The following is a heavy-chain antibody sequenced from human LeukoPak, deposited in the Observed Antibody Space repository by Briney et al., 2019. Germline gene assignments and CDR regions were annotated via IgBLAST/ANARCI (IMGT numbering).Heavy chain of an antibody. J-gene: IGHJ4*02. CDR1: GFTFSSYA. Sequence: GGSLRLSCAASGFTFSSYAMSWVRQAPGKGLERVSAISGSGGSTYYADSVKGRFTISRDNSKNTLYLQMNSLRAEDTAVYYCANDPTYYDILTGYYRAEFDYWGQGTLVTVSS. V-gene: IGHV3-23*01. CDR2: ISGSGGST. D-gene: IGHD3-9*01. CDR3: ANDPTYYDILTGYYRAEFDY.